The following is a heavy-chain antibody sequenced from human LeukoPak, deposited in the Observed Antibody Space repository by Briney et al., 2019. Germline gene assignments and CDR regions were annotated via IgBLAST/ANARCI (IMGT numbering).Heavy chain of an antibody. Sequence: GGSLGLFCAASGFTFSSYEMNWVRQAPGKGLEWVSYISSSGSTIYYADSVKGRFTISRDNAKNSLYLQMNSLRAEDTAVYYCAELGMIGGVWGKGTTVTISS. J-gene: IGHJ6*04. CDR1: GFTFSSYE. CDR2: ISSSGSTI. D-gene: IGHD3-10*02. CDR3: AELGMIGGV. V-gene: IGHV3-48*03.